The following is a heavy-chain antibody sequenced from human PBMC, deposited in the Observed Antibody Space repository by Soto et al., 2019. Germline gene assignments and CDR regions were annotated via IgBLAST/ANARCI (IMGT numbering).Heavy chain of an antibody. J-gene: IGHJ4*02. CDR1: GFSFRSSW. V-gene: IGHV3-7*03. D-gene: IGHD3-9*01. CDR3: AREDWYYFDY. CDR2: INQDGSAN. Sequence: EVHLVESGGGLVQPGGSLRLSCAAYGFSFRSSWMSWVRQAPGKGLQWVANINQDGSANYYAASVRGRFTISRDNADNSLYLQMNSLRAEDTALYYCAREDWYYFDYWGQGTLVTVSS.